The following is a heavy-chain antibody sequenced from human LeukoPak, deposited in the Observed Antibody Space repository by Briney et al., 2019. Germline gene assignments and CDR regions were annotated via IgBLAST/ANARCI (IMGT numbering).Heavy chain of an antibody. CDR2: IYYSGDT. D-gene: IGHD3-16*01. CDR3: ARWGSATWYYYGMDV. J-gene: IGHJ6*02. Sequence: SETLSLTCTVSGGSITSGSHYWGWIRQPPGKGLEWIGSIYYSGDTYYNPSLKSRVIISVDKSKNQFSLKLSSVTAADTAVYYCARWGSATWYYYGMDVWGQGTTVTVSS. V-gene: IGHV4-39*07. CDR1: GGSITSGSHY.